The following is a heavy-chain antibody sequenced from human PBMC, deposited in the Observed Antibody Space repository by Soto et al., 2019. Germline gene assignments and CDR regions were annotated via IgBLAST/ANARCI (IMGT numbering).Heavy chain of an antibody. CDR1: GFTVSSNY. CDR3: ARAFNWLDY. D-gene: IGHD1-20*01. J-gene: IGHJ4*02. V-gene: IGHV3-53*01. Sequence: EVQLVESGGGLIQPGGSLRLSCAAAGFTVSSNYMTWVRQAPGEGLEWVSVIYSGGGTYYADSVKGRFTLSRDNSKNTLYLQMNILRAVDTAVYYCARAFNWLDYWGQGTLVTVSS. CDR2: IYSGGGT.